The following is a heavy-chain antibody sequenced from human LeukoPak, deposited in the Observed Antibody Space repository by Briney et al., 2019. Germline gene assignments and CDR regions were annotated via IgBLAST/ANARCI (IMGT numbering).Heavy chain of an antibody. CDR1: GFTFSSYD. CDR3: ARVAGWHWFDP. V-gene: IGHV3-23*01. Sequence: GGALRLSCAASGFTFSSYDMTWVRQAPGRGPEWVSSIRPSGDNTYYGDSVKGRFTISRDNSKNTVYLQMNNMRVDDTAVYYCARVAGWHWFDPWGQGTLVTVSS. CDR2: IRPSGDNT. J-gene: IGHJ5*02. D-gene: IGHD6-19*01.